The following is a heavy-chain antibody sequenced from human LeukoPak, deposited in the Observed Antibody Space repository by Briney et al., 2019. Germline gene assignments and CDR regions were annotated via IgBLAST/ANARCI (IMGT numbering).Heavy chain of an antibody. D-gene: IGHD4-23*01. J-gene: IGHJ4*02. CDR2: MSGDGRRT. Sequence: GGSLRLSCAASGFIFTNDDLNWVRQAPGKGLEWVARMSGDGRRTDYAGSVQGRFTISRDNSRDTLSLQMNSLRVEDTGVYYCAKDAGYGGKSYFDYWGQGILVTVSS. V-gene: IGHV3-23*01. CDR3: AKDAGYGGKSYFDY. CDR1: GFIFTNDD.